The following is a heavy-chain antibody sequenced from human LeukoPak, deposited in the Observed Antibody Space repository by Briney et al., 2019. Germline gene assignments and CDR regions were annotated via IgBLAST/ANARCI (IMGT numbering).Heavy chain of an antibody. J-gene: IGHJ6*02. CDR3: ARGGSSWSYAMDV. CDR1: GGSIKSHY. V-gene: IGHV4-59*11. D-gene: IGHD6-13*01. CDR2: IYESGST. Sequence: SETLSLTCTVSGGSIKSHYWSWIRQTPGKGLEWIGCIYESGSTYHNPSLKSRVTISVDMSKNQFSLKVSSVTAVDTAVYYCARGGSSWSYAMDVWGQGTTVTVSS.